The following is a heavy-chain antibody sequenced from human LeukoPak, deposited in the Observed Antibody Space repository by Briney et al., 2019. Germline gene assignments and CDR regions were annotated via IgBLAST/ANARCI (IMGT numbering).Heavy chain of an antibody. D-gene: IGHD3-22*01. Sequence: GGSLRLSCAAPGFTFSSYWMSWVRQAPGKGLEWVANIKQDGSEKYYVDSVKGRFTISRDDAKNSLYLQMNSLRAEDTAVYYCARESYYYDSSGYYYSGANWFDPWGERTLVTVSS. CDR1: GFTFSSYW. V-gene: IGHV3-7*01. CDR3: ARESYYYDSSGYYYSGANWFDP. CDR2: IKQDGSEK. J-gene: IGHJ5*02.